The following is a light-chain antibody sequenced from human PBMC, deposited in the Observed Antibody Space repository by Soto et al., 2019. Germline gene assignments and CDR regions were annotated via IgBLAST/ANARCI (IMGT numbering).Light chain of an antibody. V-gene: IGLV2-14*01. CDR1: SSDVGGYKY. Sequence: QSALTQPSAVSGSPGQSITLSCTGTSSDVGGYKYVSWYQQHPGKVPKLLIYDVSNRPSGVSNRFSGSKSGNTASLTISGLQAEDEANYYCTSYRSSSTNVVFGGGTKLTVL. J-gene: IGLJ3*02. CDR2: DVS. CDR3: TSYRSSSTNVV.